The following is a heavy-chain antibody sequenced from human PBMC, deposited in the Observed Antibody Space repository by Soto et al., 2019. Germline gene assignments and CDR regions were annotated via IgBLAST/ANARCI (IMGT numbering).Heavy chain of an antibody. CDR2: IYWDNDK. V-gene: IGHV2-5*02. D-gene: IGHD6-6*01. J-gene: IGHJ4*02. CDR1: GFSLTTSGVG. Sequence: QITLKESGPMLVARAQTLTLTCSFSGFSLTTSGVGVGWIRQPPGKAPELLAIIYWDNDKRYNPSLKSRLTITKDTSENHVVLMMTNMEPVHTGTYYCAHRSRSSSSASSWNGGYFDFWGQGTQV. CDR3: AHRSRSSSSASSWNGGYFDF.